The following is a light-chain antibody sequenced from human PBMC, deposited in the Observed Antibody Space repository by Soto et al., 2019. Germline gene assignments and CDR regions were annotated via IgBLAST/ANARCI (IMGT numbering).Light chain of an antibody. J-gene: IGKJ1*01. CDR2: DAS. CDR1: QTISTW. V-gene: IGKV1-5*01. CDR3: QQYTNTNNPWM. Sequence: DIQVTQSPATLSASVVDRVTITCLASQTISTWMAWYQQKPGKAPKLLVYDASTLQSGVASRFSGSGSGTEFTLIISGLQPNDSATYYCQQYTNTNNPWMFGQGTKV.